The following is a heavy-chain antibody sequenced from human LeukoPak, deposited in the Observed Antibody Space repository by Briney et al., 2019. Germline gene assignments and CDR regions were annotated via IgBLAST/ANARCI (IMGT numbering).Heavy chain of an antibody. J-gene: IGHJ5*02. CDR1: GGSISTYY. CDR3: ARGLSPLYRSSWYWFDP. Sequence: KPSETLSLTCTVSGGSISTYYWSWIRQPAGKGLEWIGRFDTSGSTNYNPSLKSRLTMSGDTSKNQISLKLSSVTAADTAVYYCARGLSPLYRSSWYWFDPWGQGTLVTVSS. CDR2: FDTSGST. D-gene: IGHD6-13*01. V-gene: IGHV4-4*07.